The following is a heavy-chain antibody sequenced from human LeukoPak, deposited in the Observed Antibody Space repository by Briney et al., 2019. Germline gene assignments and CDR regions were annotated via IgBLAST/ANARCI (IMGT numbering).Heavy chain of an antibody. CDR2: ISGSGGST. J-gene: IGHJ4*02. CDR1: GFIFSSYA. D-gene: IGHD3-10*01. V-gene: IGHV3-23*01. Sequence: GGSLRLSCAASGFIFSSYAMSWVRQAPGKGLEWVSAISGSGGSTYYADSVKGRFTISRDNSKNTLYLQMNSLRVEDTAVYYCAKDRGIISDYWGQGTLVTVSS. CDR3: AKDRGIISDY.